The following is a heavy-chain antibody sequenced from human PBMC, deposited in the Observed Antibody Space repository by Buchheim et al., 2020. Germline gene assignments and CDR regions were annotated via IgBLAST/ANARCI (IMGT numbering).Heavy chain of an antibody. Sequence: QITLKESGPTLVKPTQTLTLTCTFSGFSLSTSGVGVGWIRQPPGKALEWRALIYWDDDKRYSPSLRSRLTITKDTSKNQVVFPLPPMGPVDTATYYCAHTLGSPPNWFDPCRSGTL. CDR1: GFSLSTSGVG. D-gene: IGHD1-14*01. CDR2: IYWDDDK. V-gene: IGHV2-5*02. J-gene: IGHJ5*02. CDR3: AHTLGSPPNWFDP.